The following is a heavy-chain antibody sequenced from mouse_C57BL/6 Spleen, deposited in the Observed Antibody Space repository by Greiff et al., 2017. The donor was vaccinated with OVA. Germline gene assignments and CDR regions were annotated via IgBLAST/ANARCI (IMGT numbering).Heavy chain of an antibody. V-gene: IGHV14-1*01. D-gene: IGHD2-1*01. CDR2: IDPEDGDT. CDR3: TSTFYGNYGAY. CDR1: GFNIKDYY. Sequence: EVKLQESGAELVRPGASVKLSCTASGFNIKDYYMHWVKQRPEQGLEWLGRIDPEDGDTEYAPKFQGKATMTADTSSNTAYLQLSSLTSEDTAVYYCTSTFYGNYGAYWGQGTLVTVSA. J-gene: IGHJ3*01.